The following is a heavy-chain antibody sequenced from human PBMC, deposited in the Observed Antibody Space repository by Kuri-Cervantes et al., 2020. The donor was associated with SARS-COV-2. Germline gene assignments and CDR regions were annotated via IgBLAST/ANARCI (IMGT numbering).Heavy chain of an antibody. J-gene: IGHJ3*02. CDR1: GGSFSGYY. CDR3: AGGYDYGDSNGAFDI. V-gene: IGHV4-34*01. Sequence: GSLRLSCAVYGGSFSGYYWSWIRQPPGKGLEWIGEINHSGSTNYNPSLKSRVTISVDTSKNQFSLKLSSVTAADTAVYYCAGGYDYGDSNGAFDIWGQGTMVTVSS. CDR2: INHSGST. D-gene: IGHD4-17*01.